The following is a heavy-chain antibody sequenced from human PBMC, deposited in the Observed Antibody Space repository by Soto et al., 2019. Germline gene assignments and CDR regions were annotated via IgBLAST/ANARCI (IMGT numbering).Heavy chain of an antibody. Sequence: SETLSLTSIVSGASISGSYWSWIRQSPGKGLEWLGYVYYTGSTNYSPSLKSRVSISVDTSKNEFSLRLSSVTAADTAVYFCARSVAVPGAHIDYWGQGTQVTVSS. CDR1: GASISGSY. J-gene: IGHJ4*02. CDR2: VYYTGST. D-gene: IGHD6-19*01. V-gene: IGHV4-59*01. CDR3: ARSVAVPGAHIDY.